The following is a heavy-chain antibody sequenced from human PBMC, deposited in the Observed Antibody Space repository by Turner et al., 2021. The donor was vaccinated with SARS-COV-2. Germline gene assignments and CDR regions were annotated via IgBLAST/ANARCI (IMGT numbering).Heavy chain of an antibody. V-gene: IGHV1-2*02. CDR3: ARSRYTYGSYYYYGMDV. Sequence: QVQLVQVGAEVKKPGASVKVSCKASGYTLTGYYMHWVRQAPGQGLEWMGWINPNSGGTNYAQKFQGRVTMTWDTSISTAYMELSRLRSDDTAVYYCARSRYTYGSYYYYGMDVWGQGTTVTVSS. D-gene: IGHD5-18*01. CDR2: INPNSGGT. CDR1: GYTLTGYY. J-gene: IGHJ6*02.